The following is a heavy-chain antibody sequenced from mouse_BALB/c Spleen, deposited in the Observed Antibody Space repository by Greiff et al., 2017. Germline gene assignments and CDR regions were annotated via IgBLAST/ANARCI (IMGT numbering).Heavy chain of an antibody. Sequence: QVQLQQPGAELVKPGASVKLSCKASGYTFTSYWMHWVKQRPGQGLEWIGEIDPSDSYTNYNQKFKGKATLTVDKSSSTAYMQLSSLTSEDSAVYYCARPYDYLWFDYRGQGTTLTVSS. CDR3: ARPYDYLWFDY. J-gene: IGHJ2*01. D-gene: IGHD2-4*01. CDR2: IDPSDSYT. V-gene: IGHV1-69*02. CDR1: GYTFTSYW.